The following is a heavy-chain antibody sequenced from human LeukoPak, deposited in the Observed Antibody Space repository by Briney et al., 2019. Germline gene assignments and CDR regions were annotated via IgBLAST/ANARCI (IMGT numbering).Heavy chain of an antibody. J-gene: IGHJ4*02. D-gene: IGHD1-7*01. Sequence: SETLSLTCTVSGDSLSSYYWSWIRQPPGKGLEWIGYIYYTGSTNYNTSLKSRVTISVDTSKNQFSLKLSSVTAADTAVYYCARGPSSGTGSTSIDYWGQGTLVTVSS. CDR2: IYYTGST. CDR3: ARGPSSGTGSTSIDY. V-gene: IGHV4-59*01. CDR1: GDSLSSYY.